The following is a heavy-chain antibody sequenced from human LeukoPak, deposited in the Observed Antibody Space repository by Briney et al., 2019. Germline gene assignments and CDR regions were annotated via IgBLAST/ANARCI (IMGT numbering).Heavy chain of an antibody. CDR2: INSSNRYI. J-gene: IGHJ4*02. D-gene: IGHD3-16*02. V-gene: IGHV3-21*01. CDR1: GFTFSSYS. CDR3: ARASLYDYVWGSYRYSYYFDY. Sequence: KTGVSLRLSCAASGFTFSSYSMNWVRQAPGKGLEWVSSINSSNRYIYYADSVKGRFTIYRDNAKNSLYLQMNSLRAEDTAVYYCARASLYDYVWGSYRYSYYFDYWGQGTLVTVSS.